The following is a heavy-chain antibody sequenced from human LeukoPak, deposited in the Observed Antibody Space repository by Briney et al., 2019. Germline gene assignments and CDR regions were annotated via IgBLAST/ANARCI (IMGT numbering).Heavy chain of an antibody. V-gene: IGHV3-30*01. CDR3: ARGKSDSSGYDYILDY. J-gene: IGHJ4*02. D-gene: IGHD5-12*01. Sequence: GRSLRLSCAASGFTFSRFPFHWVRQAPGKGLEWVALFSYDGITTHYAGSVKGRFTVSRDDSKNTLYLQMNSLRAEDTAVYYCARGKSDSSGYDYILDYWGQGTLVTVSS. CDR2: FSYDGITT. CDR1: GFTFSRFP.